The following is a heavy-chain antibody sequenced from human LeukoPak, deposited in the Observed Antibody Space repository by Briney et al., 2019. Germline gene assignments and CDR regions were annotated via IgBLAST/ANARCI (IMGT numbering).Heavy chain of an antibody. V-gene: IGHV4-38-2*02. CDR1: GYSISSGYY. CDR2: IYHTGST. J-gene: IGHJ4*02. D-gene: IGHD3/OR15-3a*01. Sequence: SETLSLTRTVSGYSISSGYYWGWIRQSPRKGLGGSGSIYHTGSTYYNPSLNSRLTISVYTSNNQSSLKLISLTSEDTAVYYCAKTRDDLLVGHIDYWGQGALVTVSS. CDR3: AKTRDDLLVGHIDY.